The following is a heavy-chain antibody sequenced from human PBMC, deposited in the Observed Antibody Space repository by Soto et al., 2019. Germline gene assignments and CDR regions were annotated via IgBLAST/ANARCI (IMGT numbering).Heavy chain of an antibody. CDR2: IYYSGST. V-gene: IGHV4-59*01. J-gene: IGHJ6*02. D-gene: IGHD3-22*01. CDR1: GGSISSYY. Sequence: SETLSLTCTVSGGSISSYYWSWIRQPPGKGLEWIGYIYYSGSTNYNPSLKSRVTISVDTSKNQFSLKLSSVTAADTAVYYCARRGHYYDSSGYLYYYYGMDVWGQGTTVIVS. CDR3: ARRGHYYDSSGYLYYYYGMDV.